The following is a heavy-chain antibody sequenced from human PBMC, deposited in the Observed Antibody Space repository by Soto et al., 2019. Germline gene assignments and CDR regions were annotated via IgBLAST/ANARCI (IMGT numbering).Heavy chain of an antibody. CDR2: IKQDGSEK. CDR3: TREQIDY. Sequence: EVPQVESVGGLVQPGGTLRFACAASGFTCSTYWMTWVRQAPGKGREWVSNIKQDGSEKYYAVSVKGRFIISRDNAKNALYLQMNSLIAEDTAVYYCTREQIDYLGQGTPVIFSS. V-gene: IGHV3-7*01. J-gene: IGHJ4*02. CDR1: GFTCSTYW.